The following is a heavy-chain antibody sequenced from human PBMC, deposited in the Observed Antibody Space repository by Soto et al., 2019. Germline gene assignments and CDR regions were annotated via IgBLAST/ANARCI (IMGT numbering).Heavy chain of an antibody. CDR1: GYSFTSLD. Sequence: QVQLVQSGAEVREPGASVKVSCKASGYSFTSLDINWVRQTAGQGLEWMGWMEPSTGRTGYAQKFQGRVTMTRDTSINTAYMELSRLRSDDTAVYYCARGRRIQLWPSGDYWGQGTLVTVSS. D-gene: IGHD5-18*01. V-gene: IGHV1-8*01. J-gene: IGHJ4*02. CDR2: MEPSTGRT. CDR3: ARGRRIQLWPSGDY.